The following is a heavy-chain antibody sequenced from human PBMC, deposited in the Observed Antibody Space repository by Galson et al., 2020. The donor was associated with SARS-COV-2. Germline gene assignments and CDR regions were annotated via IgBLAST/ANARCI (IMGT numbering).Heavy chain of an antibody. Sequence: GESLKISCVVSGFTFSSYYMSWVRQDPGKGLEWVAAVKQDGSDKSYVDSVRGRFTISRDNAKNSLYLQMNSLRAEDTAVYYCATYRVPGYWGQGTLVTVTS. D-gene: IGHD2-2*01. CDR1: GFTFSSYY. V-gene: IGHV3-7*01. CDR2: VKQDGSDK. CDR3: ATYRVPGY. J-gene: IGHJ4*02.